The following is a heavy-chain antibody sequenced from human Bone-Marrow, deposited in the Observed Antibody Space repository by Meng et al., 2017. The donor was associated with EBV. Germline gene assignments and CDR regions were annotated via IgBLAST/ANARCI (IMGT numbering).Heavy chain of an antibody. CDR3: ARASNYGDPPSY. V-gene: IGHV3-53*01. CDR2: IDSGGST. Sequence: GGSGGGLFQPGGSLRLSCAASGFTVSNNFMSWVRQAPGKGLEWVSLIDSGGSTYYTDSVKGRFTISRDNSKNTLYLQMNSLRVEDTAVYYCARASNYGDPPSYWGQGTLVTVSS. D-gene: IGHD4-17*01. CDR1: GFTVSNNF. J-gene: IGHJ4*02.